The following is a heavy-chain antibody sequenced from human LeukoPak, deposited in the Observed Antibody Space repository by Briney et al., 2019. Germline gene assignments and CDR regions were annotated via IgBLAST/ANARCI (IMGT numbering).Heavy chain of an antibody. Sequence: SETLSPTCTVSGYSISSYYYCGWLRQPPGKGLEGIGYIYYIGSTNYNASLKSRFTISVDTSKNQFYLKLSSLTAADTAVYYCASETYCAADCYSGFDFWGQGTLGTVSS. V-gene: IGHV4-38-2*02. CDR2: IYYIGST. J-gene: IGHJ4*02. D-gene: IGHD2-21*02. CDR1: GYSISSYYY. CDR3: ASETYCAADCYSGFDF.